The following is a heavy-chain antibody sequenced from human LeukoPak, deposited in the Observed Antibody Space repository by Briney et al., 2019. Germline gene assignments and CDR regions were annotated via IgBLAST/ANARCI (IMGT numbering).Heavy chain of an antibody. J-gene: IGHJ4*02. D-gene: IGHD3-22*01. CDR2: INPISSYT. CDR1: GFTLSGYS. V-gene: IGHV3-21*01. CDR3: AIDRCPHDTSSYLWKF. Sequence: GGSLRLSCAASGFTLSGYSMNWIRQAPGKGLEWVASINPISSYTYYGDSVKGRFIISRDNAKNSLYLQMNSLRAEDTAVSYSAIDRCPHDTSSYLWKFWGQGTLVTVSS.